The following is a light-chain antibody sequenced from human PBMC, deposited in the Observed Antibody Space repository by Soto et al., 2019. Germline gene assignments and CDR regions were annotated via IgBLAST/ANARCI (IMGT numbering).Light chain of an antibody. Sequence: EIVLTQSPDTLSLSPGERATLSCRASQSVTYDQLAWYRQTPGQAPRLLIYGASSRAAGIPDRFSGSGSGTEFTLTISSLQSEDLEVYFCQQYNSWPRTFGQGTRLEIK. CDR3: QQYNSWPRT. V-gene: IGKV3D-15*01. CDR1: QSVTYD. J-gene: IGKJ5*01. CDR2: GAS.